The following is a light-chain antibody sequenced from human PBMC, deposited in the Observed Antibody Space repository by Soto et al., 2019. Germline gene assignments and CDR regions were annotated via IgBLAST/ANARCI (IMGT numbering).Light chain of an antibody. CDR3: GAWDGSLSVVL. V-gene: IGLV1-51*01. CDR2: DSD. Sequence: QSVLTQPPSVSAAPGQKVTISCSGSSANIGSNYVSWYPHLPGTAPKLVIYDSDRRPSAIPDRFSGSKSGTSATLDITGLQTGDEADYYCGAWDGSLSVVLFGGGTKRTVL. J-gene: IGLJ2*01. CDR1: SANIGSNY.